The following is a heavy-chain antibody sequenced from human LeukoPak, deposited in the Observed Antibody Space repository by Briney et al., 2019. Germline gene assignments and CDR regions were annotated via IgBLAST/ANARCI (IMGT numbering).Heavy chain of an antibody. CDR2: IYYSGST. Sequence: SETLSLTCTVSGYSISSGYYWGWIRQPPGKGLEWIGSIYYSGSTYYNPSLKSRVTISVDTSKNQFSLKLSSVTAADTAVYYCARQILGTYYYYYYMDVWGKGTTVTISS. CDR1: GYSISSGYY. D-gene: IGHD2-15*01. J-gene: IGHJ6*03. V-gene: IGHV4-38-2*02. CDR3: ARQILGTYYYYYYMDV.